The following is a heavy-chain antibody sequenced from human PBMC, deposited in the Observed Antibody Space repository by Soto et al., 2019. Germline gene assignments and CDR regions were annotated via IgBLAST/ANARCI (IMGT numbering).Heavy chain of an antibody. CDR1: GFDFNNYW. V-gene: IGHV3-74*03. CDR3: ARDQTTRDWFDA. CDR2: INGDGSDT. Sequence: GGSLRLSCGASGFDFNNYWMHWVRQDPGKGLVWVSRINGDGSDTKYADSVKGRFTISRDNAKKTVYLQMNSLRAEDTAVYYCARDQTTRDWFDAWGQGTLVTVSS. D-gene: IGHD4-17*01. J-gene: IGHJ5*02.